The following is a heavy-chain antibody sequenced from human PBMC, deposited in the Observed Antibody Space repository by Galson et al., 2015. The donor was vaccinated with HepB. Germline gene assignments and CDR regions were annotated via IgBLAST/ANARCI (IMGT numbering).Heavy chain of an antibody. J-gene: IGHJ4*02. CDR3: ARDPGSSWYPPHFDY. CDR2: TYYRSKWYN. D-gene: IGHD6-13*01. Sequence: CAISGDSVSSNSAAWNWIRQSPSRGLEWLGRTYYRSKWYNDYAVSVKSRITINPDTSKNQFSLQLNSVTPEDTAVYYCARDPGSSWYPPHFDYWGQGTLVAVSS. V-gene: IGHV6-1*01. CDR1: GDSVSSNSAA.